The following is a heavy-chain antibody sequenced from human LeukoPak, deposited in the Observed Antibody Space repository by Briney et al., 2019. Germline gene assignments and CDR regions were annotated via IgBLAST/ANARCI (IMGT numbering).Heavy chain of an antibody. CDR1: GGSFSGYY. CDR3: ARYSSSWYFDY. CDR2: INHSGST. Sequence: SETLSLTCAVYGGSFSGYYWSWIRQPPGKGLEWIGEINHSGSTNYNPSLKSRVTISVDTSKNQFSLKLSSVTAADTAVYYCARYSSSWYFDYWGQGTPVTVS. J-gene: IGHJ4*02. V-gene: IGHV4-34*01. D-gene: IGHD6-13*01.